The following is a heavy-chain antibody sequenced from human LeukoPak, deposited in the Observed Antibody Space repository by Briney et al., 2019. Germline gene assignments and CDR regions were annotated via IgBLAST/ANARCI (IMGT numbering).Heavy chain of an antibody. CDR2: ISGSGGNM. D-gene: IGHD6-13*01. CDR1: GFTFSNFG. V-gene: IGHV3-21*04. J-gene: IGHJ4*02. CDR3: ARSIPYGTTWYGRSDY. Sequence: GVSLRLSCTATGFTFSNFGMAWVRQAPGQGLEWVSTISGSGGNMYQADSVKGRFTISRDNALNSLYLQMNSLRAEDTAIYYCARSIPYGTTWYGRSDYWGQGTLVTVSS.